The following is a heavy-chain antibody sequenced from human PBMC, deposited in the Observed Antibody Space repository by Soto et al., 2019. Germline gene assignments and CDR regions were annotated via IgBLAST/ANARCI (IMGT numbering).Heavy chain of an antibody. J-gene: IGHJ6*02. V-gene: IGHV4-4*07. D-gene: IGHD3-22*01. Sequence: SETLPLPCTPSPGSLSRYYWSWIRQPAGKGLEWIGRIYTSGRTNYNPFLKSRVTMSVDTSKNQFSLKLSSVTAADTAVYYCARDEMIVVGSHYYYYGMDVWGQGTTVTVSS. CDR3: ARDEMIVVGSHYYYYGMDV. CDR2: IYTSGRT. CDR1: PGSLSRYY.